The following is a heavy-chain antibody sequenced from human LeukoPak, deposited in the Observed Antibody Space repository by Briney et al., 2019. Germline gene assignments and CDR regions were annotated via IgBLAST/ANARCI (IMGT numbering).Heavy chain of an antibody. CDR1: GYTFTGYY. D-gene: IGHD2-8*02. J-gene: IGHJ6*02. CDR3: ARGELLGYYYYGMDV. V-gene: IGHV1-2*02. CDR2: INPNSGGT. Sequence: ASVKVSCKASGYTFTGYYMHWVRQAPGQGLEWMGWINPNSGGTNYAQTFQGRVTMTRDTSISTAYMELSRLRSDDTAVYYCARGELLGYYYYGMDVWGQGTTVTVSS.